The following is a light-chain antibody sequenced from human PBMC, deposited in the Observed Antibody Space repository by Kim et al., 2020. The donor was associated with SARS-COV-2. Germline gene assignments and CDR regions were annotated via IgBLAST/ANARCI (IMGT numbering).Light chain of an antibody. CDR2: EVS. Sequence: HPASIASTSSRSLVYSDGNIYVSCYHQRPGQSPLRLIYEVSSRDSGLPDRFSGSGSGTYFPLKISRVEAEDVGIYYCMQGKFWPTFGQGTKVDIK. CDR1: RSLVYSDGNIY. J-gene: IGKJ1*01. V-gene: IGKV2-30*01. CDR3: MQGKFWPT.